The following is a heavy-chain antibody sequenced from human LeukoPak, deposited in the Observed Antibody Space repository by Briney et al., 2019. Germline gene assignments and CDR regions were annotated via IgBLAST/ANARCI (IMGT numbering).Heavy chain of an antibody. CDR1: GFTFSSYG. CDR2: IRYDGSNK. D-gene: IGHD2-2*01. V-gene: IGHV3-30*02. CDR3: AKEVWDIVVVPAAISY. Sequence: GGSLRLSRAASGFTFSSYGMHWVRQAPGKGLEWVAFIRYDGSNKYYADSVKGRFTISRDNSKNTLYLQMNSLRAEDTAVYYCAKEVWDIVVVPAAISYWGQGTLVTVSS. J-gene: IGHJ4*02.